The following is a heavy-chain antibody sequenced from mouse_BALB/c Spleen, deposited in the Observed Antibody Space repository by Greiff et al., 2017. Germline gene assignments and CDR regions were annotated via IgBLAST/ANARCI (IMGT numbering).Heavy chain of an antibody. CDR3: ASLGDYDSFDY. CDR2: ISYDGSN. V-gene: IGHV3-6*02. J-gene: IGHJ2*01. D-gene: IGHD2-4*01. Sequence: DVKLQESGPGLVKPSQSLSLTCSVTGYSITSGYYWNWIRQFPGNKLEWMGYISYDGSNNYNPSLKNRISITRDTSKNQFFLKLNSVTTEDTATYYCASLGDYDSFDYWGQGTTLTVSS. CDR1: GYSITSGYY.